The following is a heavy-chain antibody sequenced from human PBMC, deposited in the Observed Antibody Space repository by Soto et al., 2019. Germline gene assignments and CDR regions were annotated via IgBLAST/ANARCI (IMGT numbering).Heavy chain of an antibody. V-gene: IGHV3-30*18. J-gene: IGHJ6*02. D-gene: IGHD3-10*01. CDR3: AKDRKMARGGDGMDV. Sequence: QVQLVESGGGVVQPGRSLRLSCAASGFTFSSYGMHWVRQAPGKGLEWVAVISYDGSNKYYADSVKGRFTISRDNSKNTLYLQMNSLRAEDTAVYYCAKDRKMARGGDGMDVWGQGTTVTVSS. CDR1: GFTFSSYG. CDR2: ISYDGSNK.